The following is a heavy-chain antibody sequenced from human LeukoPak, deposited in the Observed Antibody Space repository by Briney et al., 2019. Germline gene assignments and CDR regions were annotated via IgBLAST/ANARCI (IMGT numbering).Heavy chain of an antibody. V-gene: IGHV3-53*01. CDR2: IDSGGST. D-gene: IGHD2-15*01. J-gene: IGHJ6*03. CDR3: ARGGGRGGFPPNYYYMDV. CDR1: GFTVFSNY. Sequence: QSGGSLRLSCAASGFTVFSNYMSWVRQAPGKGLEWVSLIDSGGSTYYADSVKGQFTISRDNAKNSLYLQMNSLRAEDTAVYYCARGGGRGGFPPNYYYMDVWGKGTTVTVSS.